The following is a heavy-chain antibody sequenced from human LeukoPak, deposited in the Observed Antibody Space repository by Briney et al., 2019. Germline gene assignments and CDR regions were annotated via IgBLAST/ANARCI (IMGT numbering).Heavy chain of an antibody. V-gene: IGHV1-69*13. Sequence: SVKVSCKASGGTFSSYAISWVRQAPGQGLEWMGGILPIFGTANYAQKFQGRVTITADESTSTAYMELSSLRSEDTAVYYCARSKALRLDDIYYWGQGTLVTVSS. CDR3: ARSKALRLDDIYY. J-gene: IGHJ4*02. CDR1: GGTFSSYA. CDR2: ILPIFGTA. D-gene: IGHD3-9*01.